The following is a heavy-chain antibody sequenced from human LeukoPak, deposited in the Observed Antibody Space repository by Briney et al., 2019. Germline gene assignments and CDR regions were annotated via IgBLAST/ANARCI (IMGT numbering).Heavy chain of an antibody. CDR3: AKDRIVGATKPQYFQH. J-gene: IGHJ1*01. Sequence: GGSLRLSCAASGFTFSSYAMSWVRQAPGKGLEWVSAISGSGGSTYYADSVKGRFTISRDNSKNTLYLQMNSLRAEDTAVYYCAKDRIVGATKPQYFQHWGQGTLVTVSS. CDR2: ISGSGGST. D-gene: IGHD1-26*01. V-gene: IGHV3-23*01. CDR1: GFTFSSYA.